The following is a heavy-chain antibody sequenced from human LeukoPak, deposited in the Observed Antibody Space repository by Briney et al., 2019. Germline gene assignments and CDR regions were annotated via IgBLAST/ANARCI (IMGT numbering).Heavy chain of an antibody. J-gene: IGHJ4*02. D-gene: IGHD6-13*01. Sequence: PGGSLRLSCAASGFTFSSYAMSWVRQAPGKGLEWVSAISGSGGSTYYADFVRGRFTISRDNSKNTLYLQMNSLRAEDTAVYYCAKDRGRYSSSWEIRYFDYWGQGTLVTVSS. CDR3: AKDRGRYSSSWEIRYFDY. V-gene: IGHV3-23*01. CDR1: GFTFSSYA. CDR2: ISGSGGST.